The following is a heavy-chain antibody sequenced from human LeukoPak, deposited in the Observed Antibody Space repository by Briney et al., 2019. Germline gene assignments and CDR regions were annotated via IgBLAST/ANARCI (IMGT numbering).Heavy chain of an antibody. D-gene: IGHD3-10*01. CDR3: ARRGSYYGSGSYYNVGANWFDP. V-gene: IGHV4-34*01. CDR2: IYYSGST. CDR1: GGSFSGYY. Sequence: SETLSLTCAVYGGSFSGYYWSWIRQPPGKGLEWIGSIYYSGSTYYNPSLKSRVTISVDTSKNQFSLKLSSVTAADTAVYYCARRGSYYGSGSYYNVGANWFDPWGQGTLVTVSS. J-gene: IGHJ5*02.